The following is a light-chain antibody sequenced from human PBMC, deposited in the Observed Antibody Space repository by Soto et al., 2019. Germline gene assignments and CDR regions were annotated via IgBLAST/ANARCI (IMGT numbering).Light chain of an antibody. J-gene: IGKJ1*01. V-gene: IGKV1-39*01. CDR1: QTINTY. CDR3: QQSYTTPWT. CDR2: GAS. Sequence: DIQMTQSPSSLSASVGDRVTVTCRASQTINTYLNWYRQTPGNAPELLIFGASSLQSGVPSRFSGSGSGTDFTLTISSLQPEDFATYYCQQSYTTPWTFGQGTKVEIK.